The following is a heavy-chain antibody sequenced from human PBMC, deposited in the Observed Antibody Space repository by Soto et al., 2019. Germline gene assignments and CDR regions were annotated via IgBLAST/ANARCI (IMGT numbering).Heavy chain of an antibody. D-gene: IGHD3-10*01. CDR1: GGSISSGGYY. V-gene: IGHV4-31*03. J-gene: IGHJ5*02. CDR2: IYYSGST. Sequence: SETLSLTCTVSGGSISSGGYYWSWIRQHPGKGLEWIGYIYYSGSTYYNPSLKSRVTISVDTSKNQFSLKLSSVTAADTAVYYCARDSMNYYGSGSYPYNWFDPWGQGTLVTVSS. CDR3: ARDSMNYYGSGSYPYNWFDP.